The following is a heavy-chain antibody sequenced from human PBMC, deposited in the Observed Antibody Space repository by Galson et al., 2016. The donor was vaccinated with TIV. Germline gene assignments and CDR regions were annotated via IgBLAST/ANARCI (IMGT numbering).Heavy chain of an antibody. CDR1: GYTFTGNY. CDR2: INPKSGDT. D-gene: IGHD4-17*01. V-gene: IGHV1-2*04. CDR3: ARIVYGSSALDV. J-gene: IGHJ6*02. Sequence: SVKVSCKASGYTFTGNYMHWVRQAPGQGLEWMGRINPKSGDTSYAQKSQDWVNMTRDMSISTVYMELSRLRSDDTAVYYCARIVYGSSALDVWGQGTTVTVSS.